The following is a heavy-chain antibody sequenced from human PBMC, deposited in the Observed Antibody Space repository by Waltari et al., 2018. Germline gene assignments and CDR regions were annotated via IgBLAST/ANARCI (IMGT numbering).Heavy chain of an antibody. V-gene: IGHV3-7*04. CDR1: GFSFRDYW. Sequence: EVQLVESGGGLVQPGGSLSLSCAASGFSFRDYWMSWVRQAPGKGLEWVANIKEDGSEKYYVDSVKGRFTISRDNAKSSLYLQMNSLRAEGTAVYYCARGSGLDYWGQGTLVTVSS. J-gene: IGHJ4*02. D-gene: IGHD3-10*01. CDR2: IKEDGSEK. CDR3: ARGSGLDY.